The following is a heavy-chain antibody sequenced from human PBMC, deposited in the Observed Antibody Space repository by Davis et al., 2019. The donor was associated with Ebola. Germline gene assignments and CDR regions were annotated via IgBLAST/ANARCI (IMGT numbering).Heavy chain of an antibody. CDR3: AKDLLWWSASDV. Sequence: PGGSLRLSCAASGFTFSSYGMHWVRQAPGKGPEWVAVISYDETNKDYADSVKGRFTISRDNSKNTLYLQMNSLRAEDTAVYYCAKDLLWWSASDVWGQGTTVTVSS. CDR1: GFTFSSYG. J-gene: IGHJ6*02. CDR2: ISYDETNK. V-gene: IGHV3-30*18. D-gene: IGHD2-21*01.